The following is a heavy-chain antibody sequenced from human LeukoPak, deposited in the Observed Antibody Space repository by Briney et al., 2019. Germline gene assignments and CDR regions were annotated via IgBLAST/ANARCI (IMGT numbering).Heavy chain of an antibody. V-gene: IGHV3-23*01. J-gene: IGHJ4*02. Sequence: GGSLRLSCAASGFTFSSYAMSWVRQAPGKGLEWVSTISGYSTYYADSVKGRFTISRDNAKNSLYLQMNSLRAEDTAVYYCARGTPYSSSWYYVFDYWGQGTLVTVSS. CDR3: ARGTPYSSSWYYVFDY. CDR2: ISGYST. CDR1: GFTFSSYA. D-gene: IGHD6-13*01.